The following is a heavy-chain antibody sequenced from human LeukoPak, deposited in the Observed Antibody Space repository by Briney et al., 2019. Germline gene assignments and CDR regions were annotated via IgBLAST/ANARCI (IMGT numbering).Heavy chain of an antibody. Sequence: GGSLRLSCGASGFSFSSYGMNWVRQAPGERLEWVSSISSLSNNIYYADSVKGRFTISRDNAKNSLYLLMNSLRVEDSAVYYCARVLYYDSEEGFDCWGQGTLVTVSS. J-gene: IGHJ4*02. V-gene: IGHV3-21*01. D-gene: IGHD3-22*01. CDR3: ARVLYYDSEEGFDC. CDR2: ISSLSNNI. CDR1: GFSFSSYG.